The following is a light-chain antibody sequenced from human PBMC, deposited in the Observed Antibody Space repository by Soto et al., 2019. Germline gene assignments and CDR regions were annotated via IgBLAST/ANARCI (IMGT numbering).Light chain of an antibody. CDR3: QQYGGSSWT. V-gene: IGKV3-20*01. CDR2: GAS. J-gene: IGKJ1*01. Sequence: EIVMTQSPATLSVSPGEGATLSCRASQSVGYLAWYQQKPGQAPRLLIYGASSRATGVPDRFSGSGSGTEFILTISRLEPEDLAVYYCQQYGGSSWTFGQGTKVDIK. CDR1: QSVGY.